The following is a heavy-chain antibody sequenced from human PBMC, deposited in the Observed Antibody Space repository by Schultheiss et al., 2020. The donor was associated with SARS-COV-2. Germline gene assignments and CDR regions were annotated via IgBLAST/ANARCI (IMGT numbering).Heavy chain of an antibody. CDR1: GGSISSYY. V-gene: IGHV4-59*08. J-gene: IGHJ6*02. D-gene: IGHD6-19*01. Sequence: SETLSLTCTVSGGSISSYYWSWIRQPPGKGLEWIGYIYYSGSTNYNPSLKSRVTISVDTSKNQFSLKLSSVTAADTAVYYCARLVYYSYSSGWPAIYYYYGMDVWGQGTTVTVSS. CDR2: IYYSGST. CDR3: ARLVYYSYSSGWPAIYYYYGMDV.